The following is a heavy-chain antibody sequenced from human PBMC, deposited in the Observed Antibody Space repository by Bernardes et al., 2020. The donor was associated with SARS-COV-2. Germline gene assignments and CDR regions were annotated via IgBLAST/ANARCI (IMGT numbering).Heavy chain of an antibody. CDR1: GFTFSNYG. D-gene: IGHD6-13*01. V-gene: IGHV3-33*01. CDR2: VWFDGSDI. CDR3: ARDLIDSWAYFDY. J-gene: IGHJ4*02. Sequence: VGSLSLSCAASGFTFSNYGMHWVRQAPGKGLEWVAHVWFDGSDIDYADSVKGRFTISRDNSKNTLFLQMNNLRAEDTAVYYCARDLIDSWAYFDYWGQGTLVTVSS.